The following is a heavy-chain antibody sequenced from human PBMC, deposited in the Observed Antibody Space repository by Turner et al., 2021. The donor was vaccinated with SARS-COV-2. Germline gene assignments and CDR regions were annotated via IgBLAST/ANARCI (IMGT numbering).Heavy chain of an antibody. CDR2: INSNGSST. CDR1: GFTFSSYW. CDR3: VRDIVVVHHGMDV. Sequence: EVHLVESGGGLVQPGGSLRRSCAASGFTFSSYWMHWVRQAPGKGLVWIARINSNGSSTSYADSVKGRFTISRDNAKNTLYLQMNSLRAEDTAVYYCVRDIVVVHHGMDVWGQGTTVTVSS. D-gene: IGHD2-2*01. V-gene: IGHV3-74*01. J-gene: IGHJ6*02.